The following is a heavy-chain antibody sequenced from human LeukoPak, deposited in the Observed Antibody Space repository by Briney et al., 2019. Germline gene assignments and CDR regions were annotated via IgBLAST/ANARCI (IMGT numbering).Heavy chain of an antibody. V-gene: IGHV3-23*01. D-gene: IGHD6-13*01. J-gene: IGHJ6*02. CDR2: ISGSGGST. CDR3: AKAASSSWPSYYYGMDV. Sequence: GGSLRLSCAASGFTFSSYAMSWVRQAPGKGLEWVSAISGSGGSTYYADSVKGRFAISRDNSKNTVYLQMSSLRVDDTAVYYCAKAASSSWPSYYYGMDVWGQGTTVTVSS. CDR1: GFTFSSYA.